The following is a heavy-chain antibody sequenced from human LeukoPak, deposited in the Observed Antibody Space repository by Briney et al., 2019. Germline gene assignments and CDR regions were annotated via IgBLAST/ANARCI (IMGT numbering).Heavy chain of an antibody. D-gene: IGHD3-3*01. Sequence: GGSLRLSCAASGFTVSSNYMSWVRQAPGKGLEWVAVISYDGSNKYYADSVKGRFTISRDNSKNTLYLQMNSLRAEDTAVYYCAKGRGGFLEPYNWFDPWGQGTLVTVSS. CDR1: GFTVSSNY. CDR3: AKGRGGFLEPYNWFDP. V-gene: IGHV3-30*18. J-gene: IGHJ5*02. CDR2: ISYDGSNK.